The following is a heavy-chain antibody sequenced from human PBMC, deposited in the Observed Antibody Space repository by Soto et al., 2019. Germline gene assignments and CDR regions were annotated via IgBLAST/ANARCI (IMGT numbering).Heavy chain of an antibody. V-gene: IGHV3-7*01. CDR1: GVSLSNYW. CDR2: IKQDGSLR. Sequence: GGSLRLSXAASGVSLSNYWMTWVRQAPGKGLEWVANIKQDGSLRYSIDSVKGRFTISRDDAKNSVYLQMNSLRVEDTGVYYCARDRPGSYDGLDIWGQGTMVTVSS. CDR3: ARDRPGSYDGLDI. D-gene: IGHD3-10*01. J-gene: IGHJ3*02.